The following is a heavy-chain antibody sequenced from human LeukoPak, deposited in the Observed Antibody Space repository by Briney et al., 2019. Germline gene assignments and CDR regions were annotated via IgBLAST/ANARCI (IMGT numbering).Heavy chain of an antibody. CDR1: GYSISSGYY. J-gene: IGHJ4*02. CDR3: ARTRYYYGSRSYGAPYYFHY. CDR2: IYHSGST. Sequence: PSETLSLTCTVSGYSISSGYYWGWSRQPPGKGLEWIGSIYHSGSTYYNPSLKNRLTISVDTSKNQFSLKLSSVTAADTAVYYCARTRYYYGSRSYGAPYYFHYWGQGPLVTVSS. V-gene: IGHV4-38-2*02. D-gene: IGHD3-10*01.